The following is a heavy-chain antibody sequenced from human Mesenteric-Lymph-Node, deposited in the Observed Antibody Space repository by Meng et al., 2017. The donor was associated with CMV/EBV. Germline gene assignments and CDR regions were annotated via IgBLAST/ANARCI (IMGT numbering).Heavy chain of an antibody. J-gene: IGHJ6*02. D-gene: IGHD6-6*01. CDR1: GGTFSSYA. CDR2: IIPIFGTA. V-gene: IGHV1-69*05. Sequence: SVKVSCKAPGGTFSSYAISWVRQAPGQGLEWMGGIIPIFGTANYAQKFQGRVTITTDESTSTAYMELSSLRSEDTAVYYCASCIAARSYYYYGMDVWGQGTTVTVSS. CDR3: ASCIAARSYYYYGMDV.